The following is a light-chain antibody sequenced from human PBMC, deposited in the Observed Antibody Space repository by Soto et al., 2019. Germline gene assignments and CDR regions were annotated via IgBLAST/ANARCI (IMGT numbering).Light chain of an antibody. J-gene: IGKJ5*01. Sequence: EILLTQSPGTLSLSPGERATLSCRASQSVSSFLAWYQQKPGQAPRLLIFDASTRATGIPARFSGSGSGTDFTLTISSLEPEDFAVYYCQQRSNWPSITFGQGTRLEIK. CDR1: QSVSSF. CDR3: QQRSNWPSIT. CDR2: DAS. V-gene: IGKV3-11*01.